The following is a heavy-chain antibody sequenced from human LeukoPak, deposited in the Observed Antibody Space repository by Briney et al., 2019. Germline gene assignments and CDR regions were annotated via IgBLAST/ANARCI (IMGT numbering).Heavy chain of an antibody. CDR1: GGSISGSTYY. CDR3: ARDGWELGDY. J-gene: IGHJ4*02. V-gene: IGHV4-39*07. Sequence: SETLSLTCTVSGGSISGSTYYWGWIRQPPGKGLEWIGSIYYSGITHYNSSLKSRVTVSVDMSKNQFSLKLSSVTAADTAVYYCARDGWELGDYWGQGTLVTVSS. CDR2: IYYSGIT. D-gene: IGHD1-26*01.